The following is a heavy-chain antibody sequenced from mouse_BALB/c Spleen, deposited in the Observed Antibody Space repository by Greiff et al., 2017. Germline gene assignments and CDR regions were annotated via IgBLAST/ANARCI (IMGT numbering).Heavy chain of an antibody. V-gene: IGHV2-9*02. D-gene: IGHD2-4*01. J-gene: IGHJ3*01. Sequence: VMLVESGPGLVAPSQSLSITCTVSGFSLTSYGVHWVRQPPGKGLEWLGVIWAGGSTNYNSALMSRLSISKDNSKSQVFLKMNSLQTDDTAMYYCARDESTMITPFAYWGQGTLVTVSA. CDR3: ARDESTMITPFAY. CDR2: IWAGGST. CDR1: GFSLTSYG.